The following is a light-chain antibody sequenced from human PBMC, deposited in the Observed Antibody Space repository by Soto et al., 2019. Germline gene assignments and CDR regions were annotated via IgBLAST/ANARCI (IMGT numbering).Light chain of an antibody. CDR3: QQSYSTIFT. CDR2: AAS. CDR1: QSISSY. J-gene: IGKJ3*01. Sequence: DIQMTQSPSSLSASVGDRVTITCRASQSISSYLNWYQQKPGKAPKLLIYAASSLQSGVPSRFSGSGSGTDFTLTISSLQPEDFATYYCQQSYSTIFTFGHGTRWIS. V-gene: IGKV1-39*01.